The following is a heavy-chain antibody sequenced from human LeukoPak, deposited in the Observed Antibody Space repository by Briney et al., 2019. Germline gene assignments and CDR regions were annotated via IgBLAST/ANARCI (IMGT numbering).Heavy chain of an antibody. V-gene: IGHV4-4*02. J-gene: IGHJ4*02. CDR2: IYHSGST. Sequence: PSETLSLTCIVSGGSISSSNWWSWVRQPPGKGLEWIGEIYHSGSTNYNPSLKSRVTISVDKSKNQFSLKLSSVTAADTAVYYCASATSGTDIFAHYWGQGTLVTVSS. D-gene: IGHD3-3*02. CDR1: GGSISSSNW. CDR3: ASATSGTDIFAHY.